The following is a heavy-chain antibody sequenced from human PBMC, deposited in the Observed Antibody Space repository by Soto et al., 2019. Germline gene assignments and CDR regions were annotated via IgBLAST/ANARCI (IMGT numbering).Heavy chain of an antibody. CDR1: GDNVSTNSDA. V-gene: IGHV6-1*01. D-gene: IGHD1-1*01. CDR2: TLYRSRWYN. J-gene: IGHJ4*02. Sequence: QVPLQQSGPGLVRPSQTLSLTCVISGDNVSTNSDAWNWIRQSPSRGLEWLGRTLYRSRWYNEYAASVESRLTINPDTSKNPFSLHLNSVTPEDTAVYYCARGKFTSFDYWGQGTLVTVSS. CDR3: ARGKFTSFDY.